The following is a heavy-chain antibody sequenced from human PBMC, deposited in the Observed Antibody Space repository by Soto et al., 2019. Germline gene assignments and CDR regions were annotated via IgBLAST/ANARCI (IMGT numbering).Heavy chain of an antibody. D-gene: IGHD2-21*01. J-gene: IGHJ4*02. V-gene: IGHV1-18*01. CDR1: GYAFRNYG. Sequence: QVQLVQSGAEVKKPGASVKVSCKASGYAFRNYGISWMRQAPGQGLEWMGWINNYDGHINLTQKFRGRITVTADTSMPTVYMQLENLTSDDTAVCYCERDIAFSIANWGQGTLVIVSS. CDR2: INNYDGHI. CDR3: ERDIAFSIAN.